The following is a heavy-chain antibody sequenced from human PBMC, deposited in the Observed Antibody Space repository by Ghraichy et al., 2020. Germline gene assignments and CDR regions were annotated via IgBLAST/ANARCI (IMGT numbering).Heavy chain of an antibody. Sequence: GGVLRLSCAASGFTFSDYYMSWIRQAPGKGLEWFSYISSSGNTIYYADSVKGRFTISRDNAKNSQYLQMNSLRAEDTAVYYCARDVVRGVPPRPGAFDVWGQGTMVTVSS. CDR1: GFTFSDYY. V-gene: IGHV3-11*01. CDR3: ARDVVRGVPPRPGAFDV. D-gene: IGHD3-10*01. J-gene: IGHJ3*01. CDR2: ISSSGNTI.